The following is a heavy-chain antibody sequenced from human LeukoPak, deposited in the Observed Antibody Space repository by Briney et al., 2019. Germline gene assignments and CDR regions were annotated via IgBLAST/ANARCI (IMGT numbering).Heavy chain of an antibody. CDR3: VRQWLAGPYGMDV. CDR1: GFTFRNHG. V-gene: IGHV3-33*01. Sequence: GGSLRLSCAASGFTFRNHGMYWVRQAPGKGLEWVAVIWYDGSNKYYGDSVKGRFTISRDNSKNSLYLQMDSLRVGDTAVYYCVRQWLAGPYGMDVWGQGTTVTVSS. J-gene: IGHJ6*02. CDR2: IWYDGSNK. D-gene: IGHD6-19*01.